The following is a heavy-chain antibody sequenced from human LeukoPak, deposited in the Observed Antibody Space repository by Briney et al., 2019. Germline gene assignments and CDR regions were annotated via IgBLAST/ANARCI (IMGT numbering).Heavy chain of an antibody. V-gene: IGHV4-30-4*08. CDR2: IYYSGST. CDR3: ARDPRGAICYFDL. J-gene: IGHJ2*01. CDR1: GGAISSGDYY. D-gene: IGHD2-2*01. Sequence: SETLSLTCTVSGGAISSGDYYWSWIRQPPGKGLEWIGYIYYSGSTYYNPSLKSRVIISVDTSKNQFSLKLSSVTAADTAVYYCARDPRGAICYFDLWGRGTLVTVSS.